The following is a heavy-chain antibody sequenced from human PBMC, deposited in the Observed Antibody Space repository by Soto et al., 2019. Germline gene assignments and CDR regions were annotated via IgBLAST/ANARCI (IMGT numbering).Heavy chain of an antibody. Sequence: SVKVSCKASGGTFSSYAISWVRQAPGQGLEWMGGIIPIFGTANYAQKFQGRVTITADESTSTAYMELSSLRSEDTAVYYCARVIVDYYGSGSYFAPGWFDPWGQGTLVPVSS. J-gene: IGHJ5*02. CDR3: ARVIVDYYGSGSYFAPGWFDP. D-gene: IGHD3-10*01. V-gene: IGHV1-69*01. CDR1: GGTFSSYA. CDR2: IIPIFGTA.